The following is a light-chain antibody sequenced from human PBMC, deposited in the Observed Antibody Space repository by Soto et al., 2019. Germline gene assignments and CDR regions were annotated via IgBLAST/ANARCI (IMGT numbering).Light chain of an antibody. CDR2: EGS. J-gene: IGLJ1*01. CDR1: SSDVGSYNL. V-gene: IGLV2-23*01. CDR3: CSYAGSSTYV. Sequence: QSVLTQPASVSGSPGQSITISCTGTSSDVGSYNLVSWYQHHPGKAPKLMIYEGSKRPSGVSNRFSGSKSGNTASLTISGLQAEDEADYYCCSYAGSSTYVFXTGTKVTVL.